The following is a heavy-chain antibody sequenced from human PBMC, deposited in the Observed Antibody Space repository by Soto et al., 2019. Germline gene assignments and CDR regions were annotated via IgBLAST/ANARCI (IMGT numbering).Heavy chain of an antibody. D-gene: IGHD1-26*01. J-gene: IGHJ4*01. V-gene: IGHV6-1*01. CDR1: EDSVSSNSAG. CDR2: TYYRSKWYY. CDR3: ARGEQYSGRIFDY. Sequence: SQTLSLTCAITEDSVSSNSAGWSWVRQSPSRGLEWLGRTYYRSKWYYEYAVSVRGRITINPDTSKNQYSLQLNSVTPEDTAVYFCARGEQYSGRIFDYWGQGTLVTVSS.